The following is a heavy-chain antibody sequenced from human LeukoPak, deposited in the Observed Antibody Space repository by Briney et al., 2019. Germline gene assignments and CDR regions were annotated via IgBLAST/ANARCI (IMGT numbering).Heavy chain of an antibody. CDR2: ISGSGSDI. Sequence: GGSLRLSCVVSGFGFSDSYMTWIRQTPGKGLEWLAYISGSGSDIYYADSVKGRFTISRDNAKNSLSLQMNSLRAEDTAVYYCARRDHGDYGEEYWGQGTLVTVSS. CDR3: ARRDHGDYGEEY. CDR1: GFGFSDSY. D-gene: IGHD4-17*01. V-gene: IGHV3-11*04. J-gene: IGHJ4*02.